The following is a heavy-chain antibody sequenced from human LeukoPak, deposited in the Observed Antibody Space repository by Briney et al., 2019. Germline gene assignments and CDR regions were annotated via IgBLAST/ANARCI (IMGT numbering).Heavy chain of an antibody. D-gene: IGHD2/OR15-2a*01. J-gene: IGHJ4*02. V-gene: IGHV1-18*01. Sequence: ASVKVSCKASGYTFTSYGISWVRQAPGQGLEWMGWISTYNGNTNYAQNLQGRVIMTRDTSITTVYMELSRLRSDDSAVYYCARHTSFAIDYWGQGTPVTVSS. CDR2: ISTYNGNT. CDR1: GYTFTSYG. CDR3: ARHTSFAIDY.